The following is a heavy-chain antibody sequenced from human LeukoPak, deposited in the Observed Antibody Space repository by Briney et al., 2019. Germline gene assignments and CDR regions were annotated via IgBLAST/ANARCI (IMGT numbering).Heavy chain of an antibody. CDR2: VYHSGST. V-gene: IGHV4-30-4*01. Sequence: SETLSLTCTVSGVSISSGDYSWSWIRQPPGKVPEWIGYVYHSGSTYYSPPLRNRVTLSVDTSKNQFSLKLSSVTAADTAVYYCARAHSSPSVRLFDSWGQGTLVTVSS. CDR1: GVSISSGDYS. CDR3: ARAHSSPSVRLFDS. D-gene: IGHD3-10*01. J-gene: IGHJ4*02.